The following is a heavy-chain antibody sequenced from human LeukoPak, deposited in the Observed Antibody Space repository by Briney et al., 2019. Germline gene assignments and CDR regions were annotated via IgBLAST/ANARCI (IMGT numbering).Heavy chain of an antibody. V-gene: IGHV5-51*01. CDR2: IYPGDSDT. CDR1: AYSFTSYW. J-gene: IGHJ4*02. D-gene: IGHD2-15*01. Sequence: GESLKISCKGSAYSFTSYWIGWVRQMPGKGLEWMGIIYPGDSDTRYSPSFQGQGTISAGKSISTAYLQWSSLTASDTAMYYCASAPFHCSGRSCLDYWGQGTLVPVSS. CDR3: ASAPFHCSGRSCLDY.